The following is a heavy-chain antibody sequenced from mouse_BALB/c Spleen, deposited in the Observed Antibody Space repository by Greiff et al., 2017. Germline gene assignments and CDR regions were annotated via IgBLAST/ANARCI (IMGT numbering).Heavy chain of an antibody. D-gene: IGHD2-10*02. CDR2: ISTYYGDA. V-gene: IGHV1S137*01. CDR1: GYTFTDYA. J-gene: IGHJ3*01. CDR3: AREEYGNNGFAY. Sequence: QVQLQQSGAELVRPGVSVKISCKGSGYTFTDYAMHWVKQSHAKSLEWIGVISTYYGDASYNQKFKGKATMTVDKSSSTAYMELARLTSEDSAIYYCAREEYGNNGFAYWGQGTLVTVSA.